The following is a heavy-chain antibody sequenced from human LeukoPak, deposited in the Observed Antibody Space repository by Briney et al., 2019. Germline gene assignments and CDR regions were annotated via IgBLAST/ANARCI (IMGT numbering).Heavy chain of an antibody. CDR3: ARDMGLIYSSRGAFDI. D-gene: IGHD6-13*01. CDR1: GGSISSYY. V-gene: IGHV4-4*07. Sequence: PSETLSLTCTVSGGSISSYYWSWIRQPAGKGLEWIGRVYTSGSTNYNPSLKSRVTMSVGTSKNQFSLKLSFVTAADTAVYYCARDMGLIYSSRGAFDIWGQGTMVTVSS. J-gene: IGHJ3*02. CDR2: VYTSGST.